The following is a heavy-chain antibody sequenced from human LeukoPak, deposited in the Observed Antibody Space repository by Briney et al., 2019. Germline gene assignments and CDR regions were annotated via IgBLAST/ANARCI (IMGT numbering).Heavy chain of an antibody. CDR1: GFTFSDYY. CDR3: AKGGPPQRGTNWFDP. J-gene: IGHJ5*02. D-gene: IGHD3-16*01. CDR2: ISSSGSTI. Sequence: GGSLRLSCAASGFTFSDYYMSWIRQAPGKGLEWVSYISSSGSTIYYADSVKGRFTISRDNSKNTLYLQMNSLRAEDTAVYYCAKGGPPQRGTNWFDPWGQGTLVTVSS. V-gene: IGHV3-11*01.